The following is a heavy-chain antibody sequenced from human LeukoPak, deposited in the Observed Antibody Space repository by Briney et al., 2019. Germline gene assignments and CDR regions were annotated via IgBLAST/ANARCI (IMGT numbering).Heavy chain of an antibody. CDR2: ISSSSDHI. CDR1: GFTFSSYS. CDR3: AKKYGGNPGHAFDI. Sequence: GGSLRLSCAASGFTFSSYSMNWVRQAPGKGLEWVSSISSSSDHIYYADSVKGRFTISRDNSKNTLYLQMNSLRAEDTAVYYCAKKYGGNPGHAFDIWGQGIMVTVSS. J-gene: IGHJ3*02. D-gene: IGHD4-23*01. V-gene: IGHV3-21*04.